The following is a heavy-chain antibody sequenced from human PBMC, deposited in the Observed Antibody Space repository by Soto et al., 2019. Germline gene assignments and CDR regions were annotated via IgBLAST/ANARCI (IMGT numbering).Heavy chain of an antibody. CDR3: ARLGAYHQFLDS. Sequence: SETLSLTSTVSVGSFSPNDWAWIRQPLGKGLEWVGYIYFGGTTSYNPSLKSRVTISLETSNSQFSLRLTSVTAADTAVYYCARLGAYHQFLDSWGPGTLVIVSS. D-gene: IGHD2-21*01. CDR1: VGSFSPND. CDR2: IYFGGTT. J-gene: IGHJ5*01. V-gene: IGHV4-59*08.